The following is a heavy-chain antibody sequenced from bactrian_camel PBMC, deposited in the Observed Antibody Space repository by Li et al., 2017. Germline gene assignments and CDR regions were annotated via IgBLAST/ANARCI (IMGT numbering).Heavy chain of an antibody. CDR2: IELGGGTA. CDR1: RAHSETNC. J-gene: IGHJ4*01. Sequence: HVQLVESGGGSVQAGGSLRLSCADSRAHSETNCMAWFRQTPGKEREGVASIELGGGTAYYAESVKARFTISEDKAKSTVVLQMNDLKPEDTAMYYCAIGARCEMVLWDYWGQGTQVTVS. D-gene: IGHD1*01. V-gene: IGHV3S54*01. CDR3: AIGARCEMVLWDY.